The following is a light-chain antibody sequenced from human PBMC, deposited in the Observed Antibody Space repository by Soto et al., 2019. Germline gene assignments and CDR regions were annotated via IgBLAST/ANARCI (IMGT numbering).Light chain of an antibody. Sequence: QSVLTQPPSVSAAPGQRVTISCSGSNSNIGNNYVSWYQQLPGTAPKLLIYDNNKRPSGIPDRFSGSKSGTSATLDITGLQTGEEADYYCGTRDSSRIGYVFGPGTKVTV. CDR2: DNN. CDR3: GTRDSSRIGYV. V-gene: IGLV1-51*01. J-gene: IGLJ1*01. CDR1: NSNIGNNY.